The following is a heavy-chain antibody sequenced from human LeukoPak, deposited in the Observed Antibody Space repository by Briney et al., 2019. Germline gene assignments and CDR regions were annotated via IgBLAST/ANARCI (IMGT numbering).Heavy chain of an antibody. Sequence: GGSLRLSCAASGFTLSDAWMSWVRQAPGKGLEWIGHIKSKVGRETTDYAAPVKGRFTISRDDSKNTLYLQMNSLKTEDTAVYYCTTEAPWYSSGRGWSDYWGQGTLVTVSS. CDR2: IKSKVGRETT. J-gene: IGHJ4*02. CDR1: GFTLSDAW. CDR3: TTEAPWYSSGRGWSDY. V-gene: IGHV3-15*01. D-gene: IGHD6-19*01.